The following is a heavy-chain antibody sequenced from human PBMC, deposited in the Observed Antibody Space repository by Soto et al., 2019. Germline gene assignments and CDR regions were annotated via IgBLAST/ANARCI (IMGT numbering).Heavy chain of an antibody. D-gene: IGHD6-13*01. V-gene: IGHV3-23*01. CDR3: AKQTAAGRTYFDF. CDR1: GFTFGSYD. J-gene: IGHJ4*02. CDR2: LSRSGGTS. Sequence: QPGGSLRLSCAASGFTFGSYDMSWARQAPGKGLEWVSTLSRSGGTSFYADSVMGRFTISRDNSKNTLSLQLNSLRAEDTAVYYCAKQTAAGRTYFDFRGQGTLVTVSS.